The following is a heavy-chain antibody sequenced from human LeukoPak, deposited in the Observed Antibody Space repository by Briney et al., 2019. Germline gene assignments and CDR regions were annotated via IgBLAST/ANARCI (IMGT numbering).Heavy chain of an antibody. CDR2: IYYSGST. D-gene: IGHD2-2*02. J-gene: IGHJ4*02. CDR1: GGSISSSSYY. V-gene: IGHV4-39*01. CDR3: ARQDIVVVPAAINY. Sequence: PSETLSLTCTVSGGSISSSSYYWGWIRQPPGKGLEWIGSIYYSGSTYYNPSLKSRVTISVDTSKNQFSLKLSSVTAADTAVYYCARQDIVVVPAAINYWGQGTLVTVSP.